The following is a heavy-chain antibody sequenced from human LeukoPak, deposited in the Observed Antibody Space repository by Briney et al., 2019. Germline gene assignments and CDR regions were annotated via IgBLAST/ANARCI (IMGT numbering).Heavy chain of an antibody. CDR2: ISGSGGST. Sequence: PGGSLRLSCAASGFTFSSYAVSWVRQAPGKGLEWVSAISGSGGSTYYADSVKGRFTISRDKSKNTLYLQMNSLRAEDTAVYYCAKGSCSSTSCYKFDYWGQGTLVTVSS. CDR3: AKGSCSSTSCYKFDY. V-gene: IGHV3-23*01. CDR1: GFTFSSYA. J-gene: IGHJ4*02. D-gene: IGHD2-2*02.